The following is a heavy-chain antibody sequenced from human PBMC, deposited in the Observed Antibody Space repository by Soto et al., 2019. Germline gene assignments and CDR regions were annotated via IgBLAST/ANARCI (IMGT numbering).Heavy chain of an antibody. CDR1: GGTFSSYA. V-gene: IGHV1-69*12. D-gene: IGHD5-18*01. CDR3: ALLLHGYSPVFDY. CDR2: IIPIFGTA. J-gene: IGHJ4*02. Sequence: QVQLVQSGAEVKKPGSSVKVSCKASGGTFSSYAISWVRQAPGQGLEWMGGIIPIFGTANYAQKFQGRVTITADEATSTAYMELSILRSEDTPVYYCALLLHGYSPVFDYWGQGTLVTVSS.